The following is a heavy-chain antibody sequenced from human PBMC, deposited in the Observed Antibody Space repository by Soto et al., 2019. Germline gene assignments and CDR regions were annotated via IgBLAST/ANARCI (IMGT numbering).Heavy chain of an antibody. CDR1: GFTFSSYG. Sequence: QVQLVESGGGVVQPGRSLRLSCGASGFTFSSYGMHWVRQAPGKGLEWVEVIWDDGSNQYYADYVKGRFTISRDKSKNSRYLQMNSLRAEDPAVYYCASAMGSTYYCDYWGQGTLVTVSS. V-gene: IGHV3-33*01. D-gene: IGHD3-10*01. CDR3: ASAMGSTYYCDY. J-gene: IGHJ4*02. CDR2: IWDDGSNQ.